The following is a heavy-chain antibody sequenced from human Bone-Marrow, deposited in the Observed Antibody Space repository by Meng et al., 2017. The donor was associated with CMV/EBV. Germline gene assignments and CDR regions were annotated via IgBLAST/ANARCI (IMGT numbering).Heavy chain of an antibody. D-gene: IGHD3-22*01. J-gene: IGHJ4*02. CDR3: ARVGSSGYYHGGFFDY. CDR1: GGNFNSYA. Sequence: GGNFNSYAISWGRQAPGQRLEWMGGIIPIFGTANYAQKFQGRVRITTDESTSTAYMELSSLRSEDTAVYYCARVGSSGYYHGGFFDYWGQG. V-gene: IGHV1-69*05. CDR2: IIPIFGTA.